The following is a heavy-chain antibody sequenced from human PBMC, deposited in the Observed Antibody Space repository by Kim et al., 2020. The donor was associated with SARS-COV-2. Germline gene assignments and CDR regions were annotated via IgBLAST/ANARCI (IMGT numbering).Heavy chain of an antibody. CDR1: GGTFSSYA. J-gene: IGHJ4*02. CDR3: ARDRHGSLPVRAARTGYFDY. V-gene: IGHV1-69*13. CDR2: IIPIFGTA. D-gene: IGHD2-15*01. Sequence: SVKVSCKASGGTFSSYAISWVRQAPGQGLEWMGGIIPIFGTANYAQKFQGRVTITADESTSTAYMELSSLRSEDTAVYYCARDRHGSLPVRAARTGYFDYWGQGTLVTVSS.